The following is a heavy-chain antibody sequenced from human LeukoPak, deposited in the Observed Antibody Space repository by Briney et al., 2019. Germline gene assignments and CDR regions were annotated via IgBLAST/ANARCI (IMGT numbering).Heavy chain of an antibody. Sequence: GGSLRLSCAVSGFTFSNYAMTWVRQAPGKGLEWVSGISGSGGNTYYADAVKGRFTIAGDNSRKTLYLQMDSLRTEDTAVYYCARDAGTWGYGYNFDYWGQGTLVSVSS. CDR3: ARDAGTWGYGYNFDY. CDR1: GFTFSNYA. V-gene: IGHV3-23*01. D-gene: IGHD7-27*01. J-gene: IGHJ4*02. CDR2: ISGSGGNT.